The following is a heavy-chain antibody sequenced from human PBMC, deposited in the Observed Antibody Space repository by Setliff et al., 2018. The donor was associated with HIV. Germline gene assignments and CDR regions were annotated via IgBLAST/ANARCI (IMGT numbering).Heavy chain of an antibody. CDR3: ARDFISDSSGYYSSHFDC. CDR2: SYYSGSA. Sequence: SETLSLTCSVSGGSISSGGYYWSWIRQHPGKGLEWIGYSYYSGSANYNPSFKSRVTISVDTSKNQFSLRVNSVTAADTAVYYCARDFISDSSGYYSSHFDCWGQGTLVTVSS. D-gene: IGHD3-22*01. V-gene: IGHV4-31*02. J-gene: IGHJ4*02. CDR1: GGSISSGGYY.